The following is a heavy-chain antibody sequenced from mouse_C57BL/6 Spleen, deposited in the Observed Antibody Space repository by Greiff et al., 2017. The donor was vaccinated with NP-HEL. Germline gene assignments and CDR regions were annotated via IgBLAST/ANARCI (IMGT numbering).Heavy chain of an antibody. CDR1: GYTFTDYY. D-gene: IGHD2-4*01. V-gene: IGHV1-26*01. Sequence: VQLQQSGPELVKPGASVKISCKASGYTFTDYYMNWVKQSHGKSLEWIGDINPNNGGTSYNQKFKGKATLTVDKSSSTAYMELRSLTSEDSAVYYCAVYDYDAYFDYWGQGTTLTVSS. J-gene: IGHJ2*01. CDR3: AVYDYDAYFDY. CDR2: INPNNGGT.